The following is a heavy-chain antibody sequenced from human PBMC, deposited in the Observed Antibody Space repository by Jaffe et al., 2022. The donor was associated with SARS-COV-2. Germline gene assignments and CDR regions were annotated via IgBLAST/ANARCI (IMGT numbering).Heavy chain of an antibody. CDR2: INPNSGGT. CDR1: GYTFTGYY. Sequence: QVQLVQSGAEVKKPGASVKVSCKASGYTFTGYYMHWVRQAPGQGLEWMGWINPNSGGTNYAQKFQGRVTMTRDTSISTAYMELSRLRSDDTAVYYCAYSRGFGELSALPWYYYGMDVWGQGTTVTVSS. J-gene: IGHJ6*02. D-gene: IGHD3-10*01. CDR3: AYSRGFGELSALPWYYYGMDV. V-gene: IGHV1-2*02.